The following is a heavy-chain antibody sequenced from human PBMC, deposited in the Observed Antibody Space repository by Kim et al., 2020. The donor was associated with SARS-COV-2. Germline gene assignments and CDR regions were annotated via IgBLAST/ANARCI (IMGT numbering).Heavy chain of an antibody. CDR2: IIPIFGTA. Sequence: SVKVSCKASGGTFSSYAISWVRQAPGQGLEWMGGIIPIFGTANYAQKFQGRVTITADESTSTAYMELSSLRSEDTAVYYCASRRYCSGGSCYSYYFDYWGQGTLVTVSS. CDR3: ASRRYCSGGSCYSYYFDY. J-gene: IGHJ4*02. D-gene: IGHD2-15*01. CDR1: GGTFSSYA. V-gene: IGHV1-69*13.